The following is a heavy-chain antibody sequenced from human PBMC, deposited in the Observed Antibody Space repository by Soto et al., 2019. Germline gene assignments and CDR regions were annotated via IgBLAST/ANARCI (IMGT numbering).Heavy chain of an antibody. Sequence: QVQLVESGGGVVQPGRSLRLSCAASGFTFSSYAMHWVRQAPGKGLEWVAVISYDGSNKYYADSVKGRFTISRDNSKNTLYLQMNRLGAEDTAVYYCARDKDGYSMFASGMDVWGQGTTVTVAS. J-gene: IGHJ6*02. CDR1: GFTFSSYA. CDR3: ARDKDGYSMFASGMDV. D-gene: IGHD5-18*01. V-gene: IGHV3-30-3*01. CDR2: ISYDGSNK.